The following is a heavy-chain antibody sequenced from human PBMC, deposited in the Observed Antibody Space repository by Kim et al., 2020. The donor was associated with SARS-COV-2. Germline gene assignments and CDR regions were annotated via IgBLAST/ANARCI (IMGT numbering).Heavy chain of an antibody. CDR3: ARGIRRITMIVVVTVYYYYMDV. J-gene: IGHJ6*03. D-gene: IGHD3-22*01. CDR1: GYTFTSYD. CDR2: MNPNSGNT. Sequence: ASVKVSCKASGYTFTSYDINWVRQATGQGLEWMGWMNPNSGNTGYAQKFQGRVTMTRNTSISTAYMELSSLRSEDTAVYYCARGIRRITMIVVVTVYYYYMDVWGKGTTVTVSS. V-gene: IGHV1-8*01.